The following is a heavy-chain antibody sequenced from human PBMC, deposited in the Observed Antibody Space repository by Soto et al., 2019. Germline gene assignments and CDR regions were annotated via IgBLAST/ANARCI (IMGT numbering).Heavy chain of an antibody. V-gene: IGHV4-34*01. J-gene: IGHJ4*02. CDR3: QGGDF. Sequence: SETLSLTCAVSGGSFRGYFWSWIRQSPDKGLEWIGEINDSGSTYYNPSFRSRLTISVDTSTSQISLRLTSVTAADSGVHYCQGGDFWGQGTRVTVS. CDR2: INDSGST. D-gene: IGHD3-16*01. CDR1: GGSFRGYF.